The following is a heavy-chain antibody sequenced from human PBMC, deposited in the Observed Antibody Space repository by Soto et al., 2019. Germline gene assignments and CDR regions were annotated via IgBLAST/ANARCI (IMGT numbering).Heavy chain of an antibody. Sequence: QITLKESGPTLVKPTQTLTLTCTFSGFSLSASGVGVGWIRQPPGKALEWLAIIYWDDAKHYSPSLKSSLTITKDTPKNQVVLKMTNMDPVDTAPYYCAHKGGGDRILDYWGQGTLVTVSS. CDR2: IYWDDAK. J-gene: IGHJ4*02. CDR3: AHKGGGDRILDY. V-gene: IGHV2-5*02. CDR1: GFSLSASGVG. D-gene: IGHD3-16*01.